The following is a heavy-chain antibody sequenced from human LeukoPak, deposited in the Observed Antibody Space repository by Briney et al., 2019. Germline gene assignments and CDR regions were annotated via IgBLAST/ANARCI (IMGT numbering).Heavy chain of an antibody. CDR3: AKESLRVVPSATFDY. V-gene: IGHV3-23*01. CDR2: ISGSGGST. Sequence: PGGSLRLSRAASGVTFSSYAMSWVRQAPGKGLEWVSAISGSGGSTYYADSVKGRFTISRDNSKNTLYLQMHSLRAEDTAVYYCAKESLRVVPSATFDYWGQGTLVTVPS. CDR1: GVTFSSYA. J-gene: IGHJ4*02. D-gene: IGHD2-2*01.